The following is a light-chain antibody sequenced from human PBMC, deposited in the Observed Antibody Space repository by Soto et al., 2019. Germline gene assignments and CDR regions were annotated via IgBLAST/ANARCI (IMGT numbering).Light chain of an antibody. CDR1: QSVSSSY. CDR3: QHYHGWPIT. CDR2: GAS. V-gene: IGKV3-20*01. J-gene: IGKJ5*01. Sequence: IVLTPSPGTLSLSPRERATLSCRASQSVSSSYLAWYQQKPGQAPRLLIYGASSRATGITDRFSGSGSGTEFTLTISSLQSEDFAVYYCQHYHGWPITFGPGTRLEIK.